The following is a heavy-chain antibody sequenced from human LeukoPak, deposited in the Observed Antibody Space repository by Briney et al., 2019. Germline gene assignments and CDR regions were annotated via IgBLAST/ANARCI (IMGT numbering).Heavy chain of an antibody. D-gene: IGHD7-27*01. CDR3: AKASELGRGYFDY. CDR1: GFTFSSYG. V-gene: IGHV3-30*18. Sequence: GGSLRLSCAASGFTFSSYGMHWVRQAPAKGLEWVAVISNDGRSIYYADSVKGRFTISRDNSQSTLYLQMNSLRAEDTAVYYCAKASELGRGYFDYWGQGTLVTVSS. CDR2: ISNDGRSI. J-gene: IGHJ4*02.